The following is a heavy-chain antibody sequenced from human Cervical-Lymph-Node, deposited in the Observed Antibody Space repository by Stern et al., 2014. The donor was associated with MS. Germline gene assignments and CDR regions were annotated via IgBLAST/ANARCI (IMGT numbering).Heavy chain of an antibody. Sequence: VQLVESGGGVVQPGRSLRLSCAASGFTFSSYGMYWVRPTPGQGLEWVAIISYDGSNKYYADSVKGRFTISRDNSKNTLYLQMNSLRNEDTAVYYCILATIIRDYWGQGTLVTVSS. J-gene: IGHJ4*02. CDR2: ISYDGSNK. D-gene: IGHD5-24*01. CDR3: ILATIIRDY. CDR1: GFTFSSYG. V-gene: IGHV3-30*03.